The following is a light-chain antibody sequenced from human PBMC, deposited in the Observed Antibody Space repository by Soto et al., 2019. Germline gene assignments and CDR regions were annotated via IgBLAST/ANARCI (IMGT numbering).Light chain of an antibody. J-gene: IGKJ1*01. V-gene: IGKV3-15*01. CDR1: QSVSTN. CDR2: GAS. Sequence: EIVMTQSPATLSVSQGERATLSCSASQSVSTNLAWYQHKPGQAPRLVIYGASTRATGIPDRFSASGSGTEFTLSISSLQSEDFAVYYCQKYYNWPRTFGQGTKVEIK. CDR3: QKYYNWPRT.